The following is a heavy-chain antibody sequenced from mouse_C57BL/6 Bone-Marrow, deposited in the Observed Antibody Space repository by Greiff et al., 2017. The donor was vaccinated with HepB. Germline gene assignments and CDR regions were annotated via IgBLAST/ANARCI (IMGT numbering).Heavy chain of an antibody. CDR3: ARDYGYDRFAY. V-gene: IGHV1-81*01. J-gene: IGHJ3*01. CDR1: GYTFTSYG. CDR2: IYPRSGNT. Sequence: QVQLQQSGAELARPGASVKLSCKASGYTFTSYGISWVKQRTGQGLEWIGEIYPRSGNTYYNEKFKGKATLTADKSSSTAYMELRSLTSEDSAVYFCARDYGYDRFAYWGQGTLVTVSA. D-gene: IGHD2-2*01.